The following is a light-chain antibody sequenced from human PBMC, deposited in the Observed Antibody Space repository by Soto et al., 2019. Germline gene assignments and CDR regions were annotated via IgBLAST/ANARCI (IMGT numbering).Light chain of an antibody. CDR1: SSDVGSYNL. CDR3: CSYAGSSTLVV. CDR2: EGS. Sequence: QSALTQPASVSGSLGQSITISCTGTSSDVGSYNLVSWYQQHPGKAPKLMIYEGSKRPSGVSNRFSGSKSGNTASLTISGLQAEDEADYYCCSYAGSSTLVVFGGGTKVTVL. J-gene: IGLJ2*01. V-gene: IGLV2-23*01.